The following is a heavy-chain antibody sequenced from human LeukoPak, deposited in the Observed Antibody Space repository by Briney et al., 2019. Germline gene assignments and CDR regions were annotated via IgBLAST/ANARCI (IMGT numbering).Heavy chain of an antibody. D-gene: IGHD6-19*01. V-gene: IGHV5-51*01. CDR1: GYSFTTYW. J-gene: IGHJ3*02. CDR3: ARHVSSGWEGAFDI. CDR2: IYPADSTA. Sequence: GESLKISCKASGYSFTTYWIGWVRQVPGKGLEWVGIIYPADSTAKYSPSFQGQVTISVDKSISTAYLQWSRLEASDTAMYYCARHVSSGWEGAFDIWGQGTMVTVSS.